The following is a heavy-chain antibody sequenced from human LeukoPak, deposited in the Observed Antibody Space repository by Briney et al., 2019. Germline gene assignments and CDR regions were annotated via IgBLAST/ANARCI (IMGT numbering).Heavy chain of an antibody. Sequence: PGGSLRLSCVASGLTFDDSAMHWVRQAPGKGLERVSLIGADGGSTFSADSVKGRFSISRDNSKNSLYLQMNSLRSEDTAMSYCAEESGKFDYWGQGTLVAVSS. V-gene: IGHV3-43*02. CDR3: AEESGKFDY. J-gene: IGHJ4*02. CDR2: IGADGGST. CDR1: GLTFDDSA.